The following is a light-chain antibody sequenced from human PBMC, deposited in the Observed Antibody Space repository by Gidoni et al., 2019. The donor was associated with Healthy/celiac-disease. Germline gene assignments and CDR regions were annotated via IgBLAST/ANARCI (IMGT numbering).Light chain of an antibody. CDR3: QQRSNWPLT. CDR2: DAS. CDR1: QSVSSY. Sequence: IVLTPSPATLSLSPGERATLSCRASQSVSSYLAWYQQKPGQAPRLLIYDASNRATGIPARFSGSGSGTDFTLTISSLEPEDFAVYYCQQRSNWPLTFGQXTKVEIK. V-gene: IGKV3-11*01. J-gene: IGKJ1*01.